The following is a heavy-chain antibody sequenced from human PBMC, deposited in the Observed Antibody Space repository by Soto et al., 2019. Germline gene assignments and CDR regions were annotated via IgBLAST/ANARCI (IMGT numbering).Heavy chain of an antibody. D-gene: IGHD3-9*01. Sequence: SETLSLTCTVSGGSISSYYWSWIRQPPGKGLEWIGYIYYSGSTNYNPSLKSRVTISVDTSKNQFSLKLSSVTAADTAVYYCARGRRGSTAEYYDILTGYYASPGEFDYWGQGTLVTVSS. CDR1: GGSISSYY. CDR2: IYYSGST. CDR3: ARGRRGSTAEYYDILTGYYASPGEFDY. J-gene: IGHJ4*02. V-gene: IGHV4-59*01.